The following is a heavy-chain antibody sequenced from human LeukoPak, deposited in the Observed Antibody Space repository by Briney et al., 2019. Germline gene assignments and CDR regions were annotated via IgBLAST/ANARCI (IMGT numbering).Heavy chain of an antibody. Sequence: PGGSLRLSCAASGFTFSSYSMNWVRQAPGKGLEWVSSISSSSSYIYYADSVKGRFTISRGNAKNSLYLQMNSLRAEDTAVYYCARDLTGSYLANYWGQGTLVTVSS. J-gene: IGHJ4*02. D-gene: IGHD1-26*01. CDR2: ISSSSSYI. CDR1: GFTFSSYS. V-gene: IGHV3-21*01. CDR3: ARDLTGSYLANY.